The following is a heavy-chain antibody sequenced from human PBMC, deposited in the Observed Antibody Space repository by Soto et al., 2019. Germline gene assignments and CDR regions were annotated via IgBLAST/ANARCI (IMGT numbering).Heavy chain of an antibody. CDR1: GFTVSSNY. J-gene: IGHJ4*02. D-gene: IGHD2-15*01. Sequence: GGSLRLSCAASGFTVSSNYMNWVRQAPGKGLEWVSVIYSGGSTYYADSVKGRFTISRDNSKNRLYLQMNSLRVEDTAIYYCARGGYCSGGSCYYFDYWGQGALVTVSS. CDR3: ARGGYCSGGSCYYFDY. CDR2: IYSGGST. V-gene: IGHV3-53*01.